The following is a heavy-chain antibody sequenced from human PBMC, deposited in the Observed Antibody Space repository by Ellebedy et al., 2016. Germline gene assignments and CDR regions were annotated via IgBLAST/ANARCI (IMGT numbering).Heavy chain of an antibody. J-gene: IGHJ4*02. CDR3: ARQGGDCSSTRCYTIDY. CDR1: GGSVSSYY. D-gene: IGHD2-2*02. Sequence: GSLRLSCTVSGGSVSSYYWTWIRQPPGKGLEWIGSISYNGSANYSPSLKSRLAISVDTSKNQFSLKLTSVTAADTAFYYCARQGGDCSSTRCYTIDYWGQGTLVTVSS. V-gene: IGHV4-59*02. CDR2: ISYNGSA.